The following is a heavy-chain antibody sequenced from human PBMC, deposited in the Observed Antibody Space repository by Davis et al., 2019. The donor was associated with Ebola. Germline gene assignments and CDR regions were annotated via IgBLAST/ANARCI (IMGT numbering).Heavy chain of an antibody. Sequence: MPSETLSLTCTVSGGSIISSSSYWGWIRQPPRKGLEWIGSIYYSGITYYNPSLKSRVTISVDTSKNQFSLQLTSVTAADTAMYYCARRRTATSWRDYWGQGTLVTVSS. V-gene: IGHV4-39*01. CDR3: ARRRTATSWRDY. D-gene: IGHD2-2*01. J-gene: IGHJ4*01. CDR1: GGSIISSSSY. CDR2: IYYSGIT.